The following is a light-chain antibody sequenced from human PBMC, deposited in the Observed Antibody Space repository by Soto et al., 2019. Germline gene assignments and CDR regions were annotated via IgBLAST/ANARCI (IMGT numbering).Light chain of an antibody. CDR2: EVR. Sequence: ALTQPASVSGSAGQSITISCSGTMRDVGAYNLVSWYQQHPGTAPKLIIYEVRNRPSGISSRFSGSRSGNTASLTISGLQSDDEGDYYCSSKTTSSSPFVFGTGTKVTVL. CDR3: SSKTTSSSPFV. V-gene: IGLV2-14*01. J-gene: IGLJ1*01. CDR1: MRDVGAYNL.